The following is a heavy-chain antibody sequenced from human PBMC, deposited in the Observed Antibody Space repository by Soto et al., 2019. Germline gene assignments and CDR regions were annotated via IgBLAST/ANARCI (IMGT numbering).Heavy chain of an antibody. D-gene: IGHD6-19*01. CDR3: GRLAVAGIRDYYFGMDV. J-gene: IGHJ6*01. V-gene: IGHV1-69*06. CDR2: IIPIFGTA. CDR1: GGTFSSYA. Sequence: QVQLVQSGAEVKKPGSSVKVSCKASGGTFSSYAISWVRQAPGQGHEWMGGIIPIFGTANYAQKFQGRVTITADKSRRTAYMELSSLRSEDTAVYYCGRLAVAGIRDYYFGMDVWGQGTTVTVSS.